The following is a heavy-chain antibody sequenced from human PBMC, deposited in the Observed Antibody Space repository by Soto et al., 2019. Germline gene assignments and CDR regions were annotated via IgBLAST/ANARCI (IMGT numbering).Heavy chain of an antibody. CDR1: GFTFSNAW. CDR3: TTKYNWNDHTFYYYYGMDV. Sequence: GGSLRLSCAASGFTFSNAWMNWVRQAPGKGLEWVGRIKSKTDGGTTDYAAPVKGRFTISRDDSKNTLYLQMNSLKTEDTAVYYCTTKYNWNDHTFYYYYGMDVWGQGTTVTVSS. V-gene: IGHV3-15*07. CDR2: IKSKTDGGTT. D-gene: IGHD1-20*01. J-gene: IGHJ6*02.